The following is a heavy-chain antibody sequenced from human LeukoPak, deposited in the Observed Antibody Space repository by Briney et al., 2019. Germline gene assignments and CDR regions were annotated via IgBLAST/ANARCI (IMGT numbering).Heavy chain of an antibody. Sequence: GGSLRLSCSASGFTFTNTWMNWVRQSPGEGLEWVARIKSANDGGTIDYAAPVRGRFAISRDDSKSTLYLQMNSLKIEDSAVYYCTTGINYGGGYWGQGTLVTVSS. D-gene: IGHD3-16*01. CDR3: TTGINYGGGY. CDR1: GFTFTNTW. CDR2: IKSANDGGTI. V-gene: IGHV3-15*07. J-gene: IGHJ4*02.